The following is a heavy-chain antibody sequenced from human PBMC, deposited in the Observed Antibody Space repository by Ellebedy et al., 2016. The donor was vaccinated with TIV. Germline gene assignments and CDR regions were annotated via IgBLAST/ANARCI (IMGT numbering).Heavy chain of an antibody. CDR1: GITFNTYP. CDR2: ISSSGSHT. Sequence: PGGSLRLSCAASGITFNTYPMNWVRQAPGKGLEWVSSISSSGSHTYYAASVKGRFTISRDNAKNSLYLQMNSLRAEDTAVYYGARGAHPEYYYDSSGYYPLDYWGQGTLVTVSS. J-gene: IGHJ4*02. V-gene: IGHV3-21*06. D-gene: IGHD3-22*01. CDR3: ARGAHPEYYYDSSGYYPLDY.